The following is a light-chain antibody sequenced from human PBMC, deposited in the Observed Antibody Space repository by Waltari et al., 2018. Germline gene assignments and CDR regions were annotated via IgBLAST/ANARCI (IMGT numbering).Light chain of an antibody. V-gene: IGKV3-20*01. CDR3: QQYGSSPYT. CDR2: GAS. CDR1: QSVSGSS. J-gene: IGKJ2*01. Sequence: EIVLTQSPGTLSLSPGERATLSCRASQSVSGSSLAWYQQIPGQAPRLRIFGASGRATGIPDRFSGSGSGTDFTLSISRLEPEDFAVYYCQQYGSSPYTFGQGTKLE.